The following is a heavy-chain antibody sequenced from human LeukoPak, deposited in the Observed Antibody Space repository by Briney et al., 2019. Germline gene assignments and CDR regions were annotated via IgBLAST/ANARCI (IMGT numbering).Heavy chain of an antibody. CDR1: GYTFTSYD. CDR3: ARDWYSSGWNWFDP. J-gene: IGHJ5*02. D-gene: IGHD6-19*01. V-gene: IGHV1-8*01. Sequence: GASVKVSCKASGYTFTSYDINWVRPATGQGLEWMGWMNPNSGNTGYAQKFQGRVTMTRNTSISTAYMELSSLRSEDTAVYYCARDWYSSGWNWFDPWGQGTLVTVSS. CDR2: MNPNSGNT.